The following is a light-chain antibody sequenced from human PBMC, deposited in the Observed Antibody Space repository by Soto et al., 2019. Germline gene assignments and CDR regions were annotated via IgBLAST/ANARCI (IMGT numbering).Light chain of an antibody. CDR1: SSDVGAYNY. Sequence: QSALTQTASVSGSPGQSITISCSGTSSDVGAYNYVSWYQQHPGKAPKLIIYDVANRPSGVPIRFSGSKSGNTASLTISGLQTEDEADYYCSSYTISSTLVFGTGTKVTVL. V-gene: IGLV2-14*03. CDR3: SSYTISSTLV. CDR2: DVA. J-gene: IGLJ1*01.